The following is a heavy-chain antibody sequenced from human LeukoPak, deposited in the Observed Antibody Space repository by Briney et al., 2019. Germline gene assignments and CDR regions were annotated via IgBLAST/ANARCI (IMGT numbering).Heavy chain of an antibody. Sequence: SETLSLTCAVYGGSFSGYYWSWIRQPPGKGLEWIGEINHSGSTNYNPSLKSRVTISVDTSKNQFSLKLSSVTAADTAVYYCARGSRDYDVWSGLLFDYWGQGTLVTVSS. CDR1: GGSFSGYY. J-gene: IGHJ4*02. V-gene: IGHV4-34*01. CDR3: ARGSRDYDVWSGLLFDY. D-gene: IGHD3-3*01. CDR2: INHSGST.